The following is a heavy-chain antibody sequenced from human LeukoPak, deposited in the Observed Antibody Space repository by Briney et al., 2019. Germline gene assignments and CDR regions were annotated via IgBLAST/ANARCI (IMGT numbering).Heavy chain of an antibody. V-gene: IGHV3-74*01. CDR3: GRGNYGESKG. CDR1: GFTFSSYW. J-gene: IGHJ4*02. Sequence: PGGSLRLSCVDSGFTFSSYWMHWVRQAPGKGLVWVSRINSDGSSTSYADSVKGRFTISRDNAKNTLYLQMNSLRAEDTAVYYCGRGNYGESKGWGQGTLGTVFS. D-gene: IGHD4-11*01. CDR2: INSDGSST.